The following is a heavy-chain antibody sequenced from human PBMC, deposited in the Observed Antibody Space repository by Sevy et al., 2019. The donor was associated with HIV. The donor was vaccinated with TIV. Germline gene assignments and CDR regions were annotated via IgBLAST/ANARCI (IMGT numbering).Heavy chain of an antibody. Sequence: SETLSLTCTVSGGSISNSDSYWSWIRQPPGKGLEWIGYIHYTGGTNYNPFHKSRLAMSVDTSEKQFSLKLSSMTEADTAVYYCASKRGYNHGPFDYWGQGTLVTVSS. D-gene: IGHD5-12*01. V-gene: IGHV4-30-4*02. CDR3: ASKRGYNHGPFDY. CDR2: IHYTGGT. CDR1: GGSISNSDSY. J-gene: IGHJ4*02.